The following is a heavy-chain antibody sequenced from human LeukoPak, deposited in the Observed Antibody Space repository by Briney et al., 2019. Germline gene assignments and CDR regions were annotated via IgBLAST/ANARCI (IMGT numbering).Heavy chain of an antibody. D-gene: IGHD2-21*01. J-gene: IGHJ5*02. V-gene: IGHV4-39*01. CDR3: ARHPSYCGADCYLNWFDP. CDR1: GGSISNSSYY. CDR2: IYYNGRS. Sequence: PSETLSLTCSVSGGSISNSSYYWGWIRQPPGKGLEWIGSIYYNGRSYYNPSLKSRVIISVDRSKDQFSLKLSSVTAADTAVYYRARHPSYCGADCYLNWFDPWGQGTLVTVSS.